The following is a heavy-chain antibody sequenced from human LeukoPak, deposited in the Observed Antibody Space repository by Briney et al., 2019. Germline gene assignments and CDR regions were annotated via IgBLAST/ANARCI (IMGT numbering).Heavy chain of an antibody. D-gene: IGHD3-10*01. CDR3: AKSGGSGRWFDP. V-gene: IGHV3-30*02. CDR2: IRYDGSNK. CDR1: GFTFSSHG. J-gene: IGHJ5*02. Sequence: PGGSLRLSCAASGFTFSSHGMHWVRQAPGKWLEWVAFIRYDGSNKYYADSVKGRFTISRDNSKNTLYLQMNSLRAEDTAVYYCAKSGGSGRWFDPWGQGTLVTVSS.